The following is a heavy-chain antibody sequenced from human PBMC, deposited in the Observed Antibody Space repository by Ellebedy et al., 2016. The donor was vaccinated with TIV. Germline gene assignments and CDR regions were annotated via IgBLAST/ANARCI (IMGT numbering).Heavy chain of an antibody. V-gene: IGHV4-4*07. D-gene: IGHD4/OR15-4a*01. Sequence: MPSETLSLTCTVPGGSTSSYYWNWVRQPAGKGLEWIGRIYTSGYTNYNPSLRSPVTLSFDTSKEQFSLKLSSVTAAETAVYYCARGDRRASMVIFDNWGQGTLVTVSS. CDR3: ARGDRRASMVIFDN. CDR1: GGSTSSYY. J-gene: IGHJ4*02. CDR2: IYTSGYT.